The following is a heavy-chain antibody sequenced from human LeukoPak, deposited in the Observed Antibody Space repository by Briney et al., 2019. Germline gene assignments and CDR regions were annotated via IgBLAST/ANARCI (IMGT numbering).Heavy chain of an antibody. J-gene: IGHJ5*02. CDR1: GYTFTGYY. Sequence: GASVKVSCKASGYTFTGYYMHWVRQAPGQGLEWMGWINPNSGGTNYAQKFQGRVTMTRDTSISTAYMELNRLRSDDTAVYYCARDSMITFGGVPPLDWFDPWGQGTLVTV. CDR3: ARDSMITFGGVPPLDWFDP. CDR2: INPNSGGT. V-gene: IGHV1-2*02. D-gene: IGHD3-16*01.